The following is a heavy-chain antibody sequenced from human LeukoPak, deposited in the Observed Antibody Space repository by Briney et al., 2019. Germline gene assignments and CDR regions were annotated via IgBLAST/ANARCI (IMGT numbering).Heavy chain of an antibody. CDR2: ISSSSSYI. J-gene: IGHJ3*02. CDR3: ARYHAAASDAFDI. V-gene: IGHV3-21*01. D-gene: IGHD6-13*01. Sequence: GGSLRLSSAASGFTFSSYSMNWVPQAPGKGLEWVSSISSSSSYIYYAHSVRGRFTISRDNAKNSLYLQMNSLRAEDTAVYYCARYHAAASDAFDIWGQGTMVTVSS. CDR1: GFTFSSYS.